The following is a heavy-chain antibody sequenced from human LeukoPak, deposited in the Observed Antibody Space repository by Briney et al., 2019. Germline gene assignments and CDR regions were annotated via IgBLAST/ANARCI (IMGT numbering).Heavy chain of an antibody. J-gene: IGHJ6*03. CDR2: ISPRSTTI. CDR1: GFTFNDHY. D-gene: IGHD4-17*01. Sequence: GGSLKLSCAASGFTFNDHYMTWIRQAPGKGLEWVSYISPRSTTIYYADSVKGRFTISRDNAENSLYLQMNSLGAEDTAVYYCAREAYGGYVDDFYYYYYMDVWGKGTTVSVSS. CDR3: AREAYGGYVDDFYYYYYMDV. V-gene: IGHV3-11*04.